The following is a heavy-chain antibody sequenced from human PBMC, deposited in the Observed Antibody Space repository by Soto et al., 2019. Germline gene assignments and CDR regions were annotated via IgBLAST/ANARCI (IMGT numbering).Heavy chain of an antibody. V-gene: IGHV4-59*01. CDR2: IYYSGST. J-gene: IGHJ5*02. D-gene: IGHD3-22*01. CDR3: ASSPPGYYDSSGYSWTFQPNWFDP. Sequence: SATPSVTCTVSGGSISSYYWSWIRQPPGKGLEWIGFIYYSGSTNYNPSLKSRVTISVDTSKNQFSLKLSSVTAADTAVYYCASSPPGYYDSSGYSWTFQPNWFDPWGQGTLVTVSS. CDR1: GGSISSYY.